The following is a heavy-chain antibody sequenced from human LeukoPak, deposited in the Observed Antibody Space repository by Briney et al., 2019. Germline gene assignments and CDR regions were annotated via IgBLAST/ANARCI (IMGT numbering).Heavy chain of an antibody. CDR1: GGSISSYY. D-gene: IGHD1-26*01. CDR3: AGSSGSSLYYYYYGMDV. Sequence: SETLSLTCTVSGGSISSYYWSWIRQPPGKGLEWIGYIYYSGSTNYNPSLKSRVTISVDTSKNQLSLKLSSVTAADTAVYNCAGSSGSSLYYYYYGMDVWGQGTTVTVSS. V-gene: IGHV4-59*01. J-gene: IGHJ6*02. CDR2: IYYSGST.